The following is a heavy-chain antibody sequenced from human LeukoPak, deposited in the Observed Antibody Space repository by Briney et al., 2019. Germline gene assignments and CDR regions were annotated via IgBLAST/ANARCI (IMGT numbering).Heavy chain of an antibody. D-gene: IGHD6-19*01. CDR3: ARGLSIAVAGNEGVAPIYFDY. CDR2: IYYSGST. J-gene: IGHJ4*02. V-gene: IGHV4-59*12. Sequence: PSETLSLTCTVSGGSISSYYWSWIRQPPGKGLEWIGYIYYSGSTNYNPSLKSRVTISVDTSKNQFSLKLSSVTAADTAVYYCARGLSIAVAGNEGVAPIYFDYWGQGTLVTVSS. CDR1: GGSISSYY.